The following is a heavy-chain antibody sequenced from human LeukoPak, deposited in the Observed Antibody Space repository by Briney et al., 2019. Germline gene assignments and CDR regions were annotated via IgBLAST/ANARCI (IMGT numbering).Heavy chain of an antibody. D-gene: IGHD1-20*01. CDR2: INHSGST. CDR3: ARQPLTGPFDY. CDR1: GGSFSGYY. V-gene: IGHV4-34*01. J-gene: IGHJ4*02. Sequence: SETLSLTCAVYGGSFSGYYWSWIRQPPGKGLEWIGEINHSGSTNYNPSLKSRVTISVDTSKNQFSLKLSSVTAADTAVYYCARQPLTGPFDYWGQGTLVTVSS.